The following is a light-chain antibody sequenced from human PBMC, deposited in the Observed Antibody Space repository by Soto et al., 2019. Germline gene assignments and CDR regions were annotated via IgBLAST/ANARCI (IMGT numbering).Light chain of an antibody. Sequence: EIVMTQSPATLSVSPGERATLSCRASQRVSSNLAWYQQKPGQAHRLLIYGASTRATGIPARFSGSGSGTEFTLNISSLQSEDFAVYYCQQYNNWPPWTFGQGTKVEIK. CDR1: QRVSSN. J-gene: IGKJ1*01. CDR3: QQYNNWPPWT. CDR2: GAS. V-gene: IGKV3-15*01.